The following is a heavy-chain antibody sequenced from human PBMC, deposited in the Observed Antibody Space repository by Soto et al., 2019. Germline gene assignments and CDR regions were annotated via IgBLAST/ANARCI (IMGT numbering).Heavy chain of an antibody. CDR2: INHSGST. J-gene: IGHJ4*02. CDR1: GGSFSGYY. CDR3: ARGYFWAPYYFDY. V-gene: IGHV4-34*01. Sequence: PSETLSLTCAVYGGSFSGYYWSWIRQPPGKGLEWIGEINHSGSTNYNPSLKSRVTISVDTSKNQFSLKLSSVTAADTAVYYCARGYFWAPYYFDYWGQGTLVTVSS. D-gene: IGHD3-3*01.